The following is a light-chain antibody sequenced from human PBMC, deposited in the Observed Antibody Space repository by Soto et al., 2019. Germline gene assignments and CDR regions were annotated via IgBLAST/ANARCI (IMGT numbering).Light chain of an antibody. V-gene: IGKV2-28*01. Sequence: DIVMTQSPLSLPVTPGEPASLSCRSSQSLLHSNGYNYLDWYLQKPGQSPQLLIYLGSNRASGVPDRFSGSGSGTDFTLKISRVEAEDVGVYYCMQALQTSWTFGQGTKVDIK. J-gene: IGKJ1*01. CDR1: QSLLHSNGYNY. CDR3: MQALQTSWT. CDR2: LGS.